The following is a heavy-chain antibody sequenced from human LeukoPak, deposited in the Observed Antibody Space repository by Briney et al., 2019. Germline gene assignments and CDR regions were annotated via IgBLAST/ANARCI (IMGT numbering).Heavy chain of an antibody. V-gene: IGHV4-4*07. CDR3: VRGGSAAAAVFDY. Sequence: SETLSLTCTVSGGSISGYYWSWIRQPAGKELEWIGRIHTSGTTNYNPSLKTRVTMSVDTSKSQFSLKLTSVTAADTAVYYCVRGGSAAAAVFDYWGQGTLVTVSS. CDR2: IHTSGTT. J-gene: IGHJ4*02. CDR1: GGSISGYY. D-gene: IGHD6-13*01.